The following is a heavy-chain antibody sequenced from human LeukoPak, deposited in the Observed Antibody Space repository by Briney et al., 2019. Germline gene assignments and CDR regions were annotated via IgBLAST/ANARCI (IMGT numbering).Heavy chain of an antibody. D-gene: IGHD3-22*01. J-gene: IGHJ3*02. Sequence: SETLSLTCIVSGGSISSYYWSWIRQPAGKGLEWIGYIYYSGSTNYNPSLKSRVTISVDTSKNQFSLKLSSVTAADTAVYYCARHLLRYDAFDIWGQGTMVTVSS. CDR1: GGSISSYY. V-gene: IGHV4-59*08. CDR2: IYYSGST. CDR3: ARHLLRYDAFDI.